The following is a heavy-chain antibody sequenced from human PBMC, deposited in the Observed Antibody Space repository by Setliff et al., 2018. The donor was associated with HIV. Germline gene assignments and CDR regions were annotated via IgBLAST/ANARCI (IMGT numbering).Heavy chain of an antibody. V-gene: IGHV4-61*01. CDR2: IHYTGST. CDR1: GGSVSSVNYY. D-gene: IGHD3-16*01. CDR3: ARGGAVSADFDS. Sequence: SETLSLTCSVSGGSVSSVNYYWSWIRQPPGKGLEWIGYIHYTGSTYYNPSLKSRVTISVDTSKNQFSLSLNSVTAADTAVYFCARGGAVSADFDSWGQGTLVTVSS. J-gene: IGHJ5*01.